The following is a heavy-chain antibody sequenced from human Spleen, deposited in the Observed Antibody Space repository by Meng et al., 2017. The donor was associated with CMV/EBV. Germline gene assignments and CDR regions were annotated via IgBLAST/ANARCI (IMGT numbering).Heavy chain of an antibody. J-gene: IGHJ4*02. V-gene: IGHV3-9*01. D-gene: IGHD1-26*01. CDR3: AREGEAALDY. CDR1: GFTFDDYA. Sequence: SLKISCAASGFTFDDYAMHWVRQAPGKGLEWVSGISWNSGSIGYADSVKGRFTISRDNAKNSLYLQMNSLRAKDTAVYYCAREGEAALDYWGQGTLVTVSS. CDR2: ISWNSGSI.